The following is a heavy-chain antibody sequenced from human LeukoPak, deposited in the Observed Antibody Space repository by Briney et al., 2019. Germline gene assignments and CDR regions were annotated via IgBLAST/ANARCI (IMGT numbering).Heavy chain of an antibody. D-gene: IGHD5-18*01. Sequence: SETLSLTCAVYGGSFSGYHWSWIRQPPGKGLEWIGEINHSGSTNYNPSLKSRVTISVDTSKNQFSLKLSSVTAADTAVYYCARARRGYSYGLGNWGQGTLVTVSS. V-gene: IGHV4-34*01. CDR1: GGSFSGYH. J-gene: IGHJ4*02. CDR3: ARARRGYSYGLGN. CDR2: INHSGST.